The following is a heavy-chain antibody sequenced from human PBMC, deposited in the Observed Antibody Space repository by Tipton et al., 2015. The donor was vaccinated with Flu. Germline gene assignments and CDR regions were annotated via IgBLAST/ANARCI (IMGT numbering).Heavy chain of an antibody. V-gene: IGHV4-39*01. CDR2: IHSSGST. J-gene: IGHJ5*02. D-gene: IGHD3-16*01. CDR1: GGSIRSSTDY. Sequence: TLSLTCTVSGGSIRSSTDYWGWVRQPPGKGLDWIGTIHSSGSTYYNPSLTSRVTISLDTSKNQFSLRLTSVTAADTAIYYCGRNYGPFNWFDPWGQGTLVTVSP. CDR3: GRNYGPFNWFDP.